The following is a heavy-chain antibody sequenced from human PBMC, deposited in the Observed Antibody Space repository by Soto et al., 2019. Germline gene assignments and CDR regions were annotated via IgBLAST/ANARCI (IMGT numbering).Heavy chain of an antibody. Sequence: SETLSLTCTVSGGSISSYYWSWIRQPPGKGLEWIGYIYYSGSTNYNPSLKSRVTISVDTSKNQFSLKLSSVTAADTAVYYCARVGKPTKGNYGDYYYYGMDVWGQGTTVTVSS. CDR1: GGSISSYY. J-gene: IGHJ6*02. CDR2: IYYSGST. V-gene: IGHV4-59*01. CDR3: ARVGKPTKGNYGDYYYYGMDV. D-gene: IGHD4-17*01.